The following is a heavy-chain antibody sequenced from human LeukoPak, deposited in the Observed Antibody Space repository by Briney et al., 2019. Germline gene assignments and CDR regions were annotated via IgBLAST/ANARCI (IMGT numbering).Heavy chain of an antibody. D-gene: IGHD2-15*01. Sequence: GRSLRLSCAASGFTFSSYAMSWVRQAPGKGLEWVSAISGSGGSTYYADSVKGRFTISRDNSKNTLYLQMNSLRAEDTAVYYCAKGGGSFQIYYYYGMDVWGQGTTVTVSS. V-gene: IGHV3-23*01. CDR3: AKGGGSFQIYYYYGMDV. CDR1: GFTFSSYA. CDR2: ISGSGGST. J-gene: IGHJ6*02.